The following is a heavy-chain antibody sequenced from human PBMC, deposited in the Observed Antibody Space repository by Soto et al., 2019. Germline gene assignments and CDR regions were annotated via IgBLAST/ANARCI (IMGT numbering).Heavy chain of an antibody. CDR1: GGSISSYY. J-gene: IGHJ4*02. V-gene: IGHV4-59*08. CDR2: IYYSGST. Sequence: SETLSLTCTVSGGSISSYYWSWIRQPPGKGLEWIGYIYYSGSTNYNPSLKSRVTISVDTSKNHFSLRLSSVTAADTAVYYCARRRDSFDYWGQGTLVTVSS. CDR3: ARRRDSFDY.